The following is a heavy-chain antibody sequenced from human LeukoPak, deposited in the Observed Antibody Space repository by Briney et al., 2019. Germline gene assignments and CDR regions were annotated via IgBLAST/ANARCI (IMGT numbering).Heavy chain of an antibody. CDR1: EVTFSNHA. CDR3: ATRPASETYYAVFDY. CDR2: ITGSGGST. D-gene: IGHD1-26*01. Sequence: PGGSLRLSCAASEVTFSNHAMSWVRQAPGKGLEWVSGITGSGGSTYHAESVKGRFTISRDNSKNTLYLEMNSLRAEDTAVYFCATRPASETYYAVFDYWGQGTLVTVSS. V-gene: IGHV3-23*01. J-gene: IGHJ4*02.